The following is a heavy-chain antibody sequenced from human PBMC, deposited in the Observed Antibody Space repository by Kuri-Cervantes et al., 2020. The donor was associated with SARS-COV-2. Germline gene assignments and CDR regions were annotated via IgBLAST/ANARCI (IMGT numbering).Heavy chain of an antibody. CDR1: GYTFTGYY. D-gene: IGHD3-3*01. CDR2: MNPNSGGT. CDR3: ARVGYDFWSGRPYYYVDV. J-gene: IGHJ6*03. V-gene: IGHV1-2*02. Sequence: ASVKVSCKASGYTFTGYYMHWVRQAPGQGLEWMGWMNPNSGGTNYAQKFQGRVTMTRDTSISTAYMELSRLRSDDTAVYYCARVGYDFWSGRPYYYVDVWGKGTTVTVSS.